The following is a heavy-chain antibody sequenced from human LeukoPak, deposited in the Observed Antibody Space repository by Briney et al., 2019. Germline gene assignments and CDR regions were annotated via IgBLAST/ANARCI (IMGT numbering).Heavy chain of an antibody. D-gene: IGHD3-22*01. CDR2: IYYSGST. CDR1: GGSISSHY. CDR3: ARGVARYDSSGYWRY. Sequence: SETLCLTCTVSGGSISSHYWSWIRQPPGKGLEWTGYIYYSGSTNYNPSLKSRVTISVDTSKNQFSLKLSSVTAADTAVYYCARGVARYDSSGYWRYWGQGTLVTVSS. J-gene: IGHJ4*02. V-gene: IGHV4-59*11.